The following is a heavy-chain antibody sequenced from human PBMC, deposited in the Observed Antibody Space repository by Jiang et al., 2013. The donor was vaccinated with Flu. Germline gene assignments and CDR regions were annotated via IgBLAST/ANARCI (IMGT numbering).Heavy chain of an antibody. D-gene: IGHD1-26*01. CDR3: ARLRGLSGSYFPGDSQYYYYNYIDV. J-gene: IGHJ6*03. CDR2: IYHTGSS. Sequence: GPGLVKPSETLSLTCTVSGASFNSDSYYWGWIRQPPGKALEWIGGIYHTGSSYSRPSLKSRVTIFVDRTKTQFSLKLRNVAAADTAVYYCARLRGLSGSYFPGDSQYYYYNYIDVWGKGTAGHRLL. V-gene: IGHV4-39*01. CDR1: GASFNSDSYY.